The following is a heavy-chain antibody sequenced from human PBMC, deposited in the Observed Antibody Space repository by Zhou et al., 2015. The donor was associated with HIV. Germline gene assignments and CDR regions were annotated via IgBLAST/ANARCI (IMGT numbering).Heavy chain of an antibody. V-gene: IGHV1-69*02. D-gene: IGHD5-18*01. CDR1: GGTFSSYT. CDR2: IIPILGIA. CDR3: ATRTPVDTARTIDY. Sequence: QVQLVQSGAEVKKPGSSVKVSCKASGGTFSSYTISWVRQAPGQGLEWMGRIIPILGIANYAQKFQGRVTITADKSTSTAYMELSSLRSEDTAVYYCATRTPVDTARTIDYWGQGTLVTVSS. J-gene: IGHJ4*02.